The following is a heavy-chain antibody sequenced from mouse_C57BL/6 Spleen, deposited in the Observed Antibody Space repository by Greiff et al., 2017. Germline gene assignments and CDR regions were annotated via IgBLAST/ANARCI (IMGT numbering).Heavy chain of an antibody. CDR2: INPNNGGT. CDR3: ARSGYDKVYYAMDY. D-gene: IGHD2-2*01. Sequence: EVQLQQSGPELVKPGASVKIPCKASGYTFTDYNMDWVKQSHGKSLEWIGDINPNNGGTIYNQKFKGKATLTVDKSSSTAYMSLRSLTSEDTAVYYCARSGYDKVYYAMDYWGQGTSVTVSS. CDR1: GYTFTDYN. V-gene: IGHV1-18*01. J-gene: IGHJ4*01.